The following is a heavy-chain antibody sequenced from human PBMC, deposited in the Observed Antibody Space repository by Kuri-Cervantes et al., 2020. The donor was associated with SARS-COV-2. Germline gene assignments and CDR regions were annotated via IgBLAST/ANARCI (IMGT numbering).Heavy chain of an antibody. CDR2: IYYSGST. D-gene: IGHD3-22*01. CDR3: ARGADYYDSSGYYPIDY. V-gene: IGHV4-59*01. Sequence: GSLRLSCTVSGGSISSYYWSWIRQPPGKGLEWIGYIYYSGSTNYNPSLKSRVTISVDTSKNQFSLKLSSVTAADTAVYYRARGADYYDSSGYYPIDYWGQGTLVTVSS. J-gene: IGHJ4*02. CDR1: GGSISSYY.